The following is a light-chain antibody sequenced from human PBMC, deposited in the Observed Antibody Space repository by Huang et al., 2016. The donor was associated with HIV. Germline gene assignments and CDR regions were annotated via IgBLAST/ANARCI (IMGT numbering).Light chain of an antibody. CDR2: WAS. Sequence: DIVMTQSPDSLAVSLGERATINCKSSQTISYNKNYLAWYQQKPGQSPKLLIYWASTRESGVPDRFSGSGSGTEFSLTISSLQAEDVAVYYCRQYYSKPLTFGGGTKVEIK. V-gene: IGKV4-1*01. J-gene: IGKJ4*01. CDR1: QTISYNKNY. CDR3: RQYYSKPLT.